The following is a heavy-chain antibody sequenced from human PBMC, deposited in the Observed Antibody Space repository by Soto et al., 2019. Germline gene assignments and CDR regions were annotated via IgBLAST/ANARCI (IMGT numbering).Heavy chain of an antibody. Sequence: ASVKVSCKASGGTFSSYAISWVRQAPGQGLEWMGGIIPIFGTANYAQKFQGRVTITADESTSTAYMELSSLRSEDTAVYYCARVVVVTAIEPFSDDAFDIWGQGTMVTVSS. J-gene: IGHJ3*02. CDR1: GGTFSSYA. CDR2: IIPIFGTA. D-gene: IGHD2-21*02. CDR3: ARVVVVTAIEPFSDDAFDI. V-gene: IGHV1-69*13.